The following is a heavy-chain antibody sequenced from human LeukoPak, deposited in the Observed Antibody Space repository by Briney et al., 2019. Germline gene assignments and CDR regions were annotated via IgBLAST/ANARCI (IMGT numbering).Heavy chain of an antibody. V-gene: IGHV1-2*02. D-gene: IGHD3-9*01. CDR1: GYTFTGYY. J-gene: IGHJ5*02. Sequence: GASVKVSCKASGYTFTGYYMHWVRQAPGQGLEWMGWINPNSGGTNYAQKFQGRVTMTRDTSISTAYMELSRLRSDDTAVYYCARVNSPHCRYFDWLFCWFDPWGQGTLVTVSS. CDR2: INPNSGGT. CDR3: ARVNSPHCRYFDWLFCWFDP.